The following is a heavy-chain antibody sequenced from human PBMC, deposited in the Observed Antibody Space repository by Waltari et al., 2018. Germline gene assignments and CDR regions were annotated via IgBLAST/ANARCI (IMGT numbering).Heavy chain of an antibody. V-gene: IGHV3-7*03. CDR2: IKKDGSEK. D-gene: IGHD3-16*02. CDR3: ARFRQDYVWGSYRPVNYFDY. CDR1: GFTFSSYW. Sequence: EVQLVESGGGLVQPGGSLRLSCAASGFTFSSYWMSWVRQAPGKGLEWVANIKKDGSEKYYVDSGKGRLTISRDNAKNSLYLQMNSLRAEDTAVYYCARFRQDYVWGSYRPVNYFDYWGQGTLVTVSS. J-gene: IGHJ4*02.